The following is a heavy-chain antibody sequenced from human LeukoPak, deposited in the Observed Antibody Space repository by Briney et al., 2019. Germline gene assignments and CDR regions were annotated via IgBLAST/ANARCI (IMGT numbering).Heavy chain of an antibody. V-gene: IGHV3-15*01. CDR3: IANLDY. D-gene: IGHD1-1*01. Sequence: PGGSLRLSCEASGITFSDAWMSWVRQVPGKGLEWIALLKSKTDGETSDYAAPVKGRFTVSRNDAENTLFLQMDSLKIDDTAVSYCIANLDYWGQGTLVTVSS. J-gene: IGHJ4*02. CDR1: GITFSDAW. CDR2: LKSKTDGETS.